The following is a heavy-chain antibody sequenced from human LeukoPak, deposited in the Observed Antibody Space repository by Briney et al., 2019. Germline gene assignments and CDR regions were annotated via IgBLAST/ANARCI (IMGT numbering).Heavy chain of an antibody. CDR1: GFTSSNNA. CDR2: LSGSGDTT. CDR3: AEDKSLAAYTLDY. D-gene: IGHD3-16*01. Sequence: PGGSLRLSCAASGFTSSNNAMSWVRHAPGKGLEWVSGLSGSGDTTYYADSVKGRFTISRDNSTNMLYLQMNSLRAEDTAVYYCAEDKSLAAYTLDYWGQGTLVTVSS. V-gene: IGHV3-23*01. J-gene: IGHJ4*02.